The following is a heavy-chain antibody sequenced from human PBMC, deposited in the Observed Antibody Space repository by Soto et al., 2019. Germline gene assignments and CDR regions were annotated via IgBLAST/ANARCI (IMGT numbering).Heavy chain of an antibody. CDR3: ARVEYSSSSQPVGDDY. D-gene: IGHD6-6*01. Sequence: GASVKVSCKASGYTFTSYYMHWVRQAPGQGLEWMGIINPSGGSTSYAQKFQGRVTMTRDTSTSTVYMELSSLRSEDTAVYYCARVEYSSSSQPVGDDYWGQGTLVTVSS. CDR2: INPSGGST. CDR1: GYTFTSYY. V-gene: IGHV1-46*01. J-gene: IGHJ4*02.